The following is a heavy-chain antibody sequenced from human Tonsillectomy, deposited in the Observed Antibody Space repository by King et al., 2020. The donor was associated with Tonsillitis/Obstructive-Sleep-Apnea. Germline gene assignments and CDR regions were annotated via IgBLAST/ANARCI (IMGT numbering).Heavy chain of an antibody. V-gene: IGHV3-21*01. CDR2: INNEKNI. Sequence: VQLVESGGGLVKPGGSLRLSCAASGFAFSGYSMSWVRQAPGKGLEWVSTINNEKNIYYTRSVKGRLTISRDNAKNSLYLQMDSLGAEDTAVYYCARDSSGWSRDYWGQGTLVTVSS. CDR3: ARDSSGWSRDY. J-gene: IGHJ4*02. D-gene: IGHD6-19*01. CDR1: GFAFSGYS.